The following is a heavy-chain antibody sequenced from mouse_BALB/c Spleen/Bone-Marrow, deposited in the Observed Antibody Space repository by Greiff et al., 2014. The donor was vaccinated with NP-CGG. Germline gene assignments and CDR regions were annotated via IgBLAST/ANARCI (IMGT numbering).Heavy chain of an antibody. Sequence: DVHLVESGGGLVQPGGSLKLSCAASGFTFSSYGMSWVRQTPDKRLDLVANINNNGGSTYYPDSVKGRFTISRDNAKNTLYLQMSSLKSEDTAMYYCARDHRPWYFDVWGAGPTVPVSS. V-gene: IGHV5-6-3*01. J-gene: IGHJ1*01. CDR3: ARDHRPWYFDV. CDR2: INNNGGST. CDR1: GFTFSSYG.